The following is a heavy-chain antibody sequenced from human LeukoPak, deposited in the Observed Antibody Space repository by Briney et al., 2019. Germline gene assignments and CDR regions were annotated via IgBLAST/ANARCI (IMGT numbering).Heavy chain of an antibody. CDR3: AKDRGYDPLYGMDV. Sequence: GGSLRLSCAASGFTFDDYAMHWVRQAPGKGLEWVSGISWNSGSIGYADSVKGRFTISRDNAKNSLYLQMNSLRAEDTALYYCAKDRGYDPLYGMDVWGQGTTVTVSS. CDR2: ISWNSGSI. V-gene: IGHV3-9*01. D-gene: IGHD5-12*01. CDR1: GFTFDDYA. J-gene: IGHJ6*02.